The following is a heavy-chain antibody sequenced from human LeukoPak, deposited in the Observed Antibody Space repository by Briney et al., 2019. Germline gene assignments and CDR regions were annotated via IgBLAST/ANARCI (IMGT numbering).Heavy chain of an antibody. CDR1: GGSFSGYY. D-gene: IGHD5-18*01. V-gene: IGHV4-34*01. Sequence: SETLSLTCAVYGGSFSGYYWSWIRQPPGKGLEWIGEINHSGSTNYNPSLKSRVTISVDTSKNQFSLKLSSVTAADTAVYYCARVSGYSCGYPDYWGQGTLVTVSS. J-gene: IGHJ4*02. CDR2: INHSGST. CDR3: ARVSGYSCGYPDY.